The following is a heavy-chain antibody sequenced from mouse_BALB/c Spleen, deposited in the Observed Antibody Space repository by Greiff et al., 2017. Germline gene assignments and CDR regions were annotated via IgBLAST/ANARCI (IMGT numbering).Heavy chain of an antibody. CDR2: INPSNGGT. CDR3: ARNDYGYFDY. V-gene: IGHV1S81*02. D-gene: IGHD2-4*01. J-gene: IGHJ2*01. Sequence: VKLVESGAELVKPGASVKLSCKASGYTFTSYYMYWVKQRPGQGLEWIGEINPSNGGTNFNEKFKSKATLTVDKSSSTAYMQLSSLTSEDSAVYYCARNDYGYFDYWGQGTTLTVSS. CDR1: GYTFTSYY.